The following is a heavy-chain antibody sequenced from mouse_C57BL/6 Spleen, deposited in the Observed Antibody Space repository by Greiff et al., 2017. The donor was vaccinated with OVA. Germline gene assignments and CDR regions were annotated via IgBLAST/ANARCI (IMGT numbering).Heavy chain of an antibody. J-gene: IGHJ2*01. V-gene: IGHV1-64*01. CDR1: GYTFPSYW. Sequence: QVQLQQSGAELVKPGASVKLSCKASGYTFPSYWMHWVKQRPGQGLEWIGMIHPNSGSTNYNEKFKSKATLTVDKSSSTAYMQLSSLTSEDSAVYYCAREDDGYYFDYWGQGTTLTVSS. CDR2: IHPNSGST. CDR3: AREDDGYYFDY. D-gene: IGHD2-3*01.